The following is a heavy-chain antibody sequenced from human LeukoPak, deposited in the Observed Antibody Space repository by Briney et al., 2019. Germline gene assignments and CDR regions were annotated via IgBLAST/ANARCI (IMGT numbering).Heavy chain of an antibody. D-gene: IGHD6-13*01. CDR1: GFTFSSYA. V-gene: IGHV3-30-3*01. J-gene: IGHJ6*02. CDR2: ISYDGSNK. CDR3: AKDGKDSSSWYPTYYYYGMDV. Sequence: GRSLRLSCAASGFTFSSYAMHWVRQAPGKGLEWVAVISYDGSNKYYADSVKGRFTISRDNSKNTLYLQMNSLRAEDTAVYYCAKDGKDSSSWYPTYYYYGMDVWGQGTTVTVSS.